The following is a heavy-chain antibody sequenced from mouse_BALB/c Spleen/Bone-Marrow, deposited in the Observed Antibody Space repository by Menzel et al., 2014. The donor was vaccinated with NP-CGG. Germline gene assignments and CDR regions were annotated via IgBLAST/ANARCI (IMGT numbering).Heavy chain of an antibody. Sequence: VQLQQSGAELVRPGTSVKVFCKASGYALTNYLIEWVKQRPGQGLEWIGVINPGSGGTNYNEKFKGKATLTADKSSSTAYMQLSSLTSDDSAVYFCGRSRGNLYAMDYWGQGTSVTVSS. CDR3: GRSRGNLYAMDY. V-gene: IGHV1-54*01. CDR1: GYALTNYL. CDR2: INPGSGGT. J-gene: IGHJ4*01. D-gene: IGHD2-1*01.